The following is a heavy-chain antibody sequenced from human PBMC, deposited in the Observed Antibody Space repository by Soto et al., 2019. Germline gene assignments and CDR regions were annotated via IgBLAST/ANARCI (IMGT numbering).Heavy chain of an antibody. CDR3: AKGLVPNANNWFDP. CDR2: ISSSSTYT. V-gene: IGHV3-11*06. J-gene: IGHJ5*02. Sequence: PGGSLRLSCAASGFIFSDYYMSWIRQAPGKGLEWVAYISSSSTYTNYADSMKGRVTISRDNAKNSLYLQMDSLRVEDTAVYFCAKGLVPNANNWFDPWGQGTRVTVS. CDR1: GFIFSDYY. D-gene: IGHD2-2*01.